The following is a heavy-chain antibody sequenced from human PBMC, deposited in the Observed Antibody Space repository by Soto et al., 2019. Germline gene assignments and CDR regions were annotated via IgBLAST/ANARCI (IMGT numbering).Heavy chain of an antibody. D-gene: IGHD7-27*01. CDR1: GYTFSSYA. Sequence: ASVKVSCKASGYTFSSYAMHWVRQAPGQRLEWMGWINAGYGNTKSSQKFQDRVTISRDTSASTAYMELTSLRSEDTAVYYCARDTGDGTFDFWRQGTLVTVSS. CDR3: ARDTGDGTFDF. CDR2: INAGYGNT. J-gene: IGHJ4*02. V-gene: IGHV1-3*01.